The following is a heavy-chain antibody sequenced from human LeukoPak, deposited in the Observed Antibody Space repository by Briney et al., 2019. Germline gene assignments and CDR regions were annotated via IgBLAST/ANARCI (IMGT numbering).Heavy chain of an antibody. Sequence: GESLTISCKHSGYRFTSYWISWVRQMPGKGLEWMGRIDPSDSYTNYSPSFQGHVTISADKSINTAYLQWSSLKASDTAIYYCARHPSGGSNHSPWYFDPWGRGTLVSVSS. V-gene: IGHV5-10-1*01. D-gene: IGHD3-16*02. CDR1: GYRFTSYW. CDR3: ARHPSGGSNHSPWYFDP. J-gene: IGHJ2*01. CDR2: IDPSDSYT.